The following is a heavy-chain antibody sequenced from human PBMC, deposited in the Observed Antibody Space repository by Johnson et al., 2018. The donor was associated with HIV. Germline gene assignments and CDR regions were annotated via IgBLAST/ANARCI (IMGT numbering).Heavy chain of an antibody. D-gene: IGHD5-18*01. CDR1: GFAFSSYA. CDR3: ARGVRNSYGSLLGTFDI. V-gene: IGHV3-NL1*01. CDR2: VYSTFGT. J-gene: IGHJ3*02. Sequence: QVQLVESGGGVVQPGTSLRLSCTASGFAFSSYALHWVRQAPGKGLDWVSAVYSTFGTYYTDSVRGRFTISTDNSKNTLYLQMNSLRLEDTAVYDWARGVRNSYGSLLGTFDIWGQGTMVTVSS.